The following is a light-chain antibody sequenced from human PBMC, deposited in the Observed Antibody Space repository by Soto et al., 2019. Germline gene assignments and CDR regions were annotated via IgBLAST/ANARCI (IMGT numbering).Light chain of an antibody. CDR3: CTFTSSTIYV. Sequence: QSALTQPASVSGSPGQSITISCTGTSSDVGGYNFLSWYQQHPGKAPKLMIYDVSNRPSGVSNRISGSKSGNTASLTIIGLQTVDEADNYCCTFTSSTIYVLGTGTKRTVL. CDR2: DVS. J-gene: IGLJ1*01. V-gene: IGLV2-14*03. CDR1: SSDVGGYNF.